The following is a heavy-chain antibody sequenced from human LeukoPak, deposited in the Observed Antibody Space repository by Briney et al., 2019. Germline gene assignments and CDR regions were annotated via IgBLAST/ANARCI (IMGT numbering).Heavy chain of an antibody. J-gene: IGHJ4*02. Sequence: PGGSLRLSCAASGFTFSTYWMSWVRQAPGKGLEWVANIKQDVSEKYYVDSVKGRFTISRDNAKNSLYLQMNSLRAEDTAVYYCARWAGAPNGSGSSRRDYWGQGTLVTVSS. CDR3: ARWAGAPNGSGSSRRDY. V-gene: IGHV3-7*01. CDR1: GFTFSTYW. D-gene: IGHD3-10*01. CDR2: IKQDVSEK.